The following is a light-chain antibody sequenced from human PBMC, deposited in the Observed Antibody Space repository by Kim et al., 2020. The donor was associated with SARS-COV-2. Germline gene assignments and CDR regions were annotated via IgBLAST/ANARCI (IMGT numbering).Light chain of an antibody. CDR2: DVS. J-gene: IGLJ3*02. CDR3: SSHIGSSTWV. Sequence: QSALTQPASVSGSPGQSITISCTGPSSDIGNYNFVSWSQQHPGKAPKLLIYDVSKRPSGVSDRFSGSKSGNTASLTISGLQAEDEADYYCSSHIGSSTWVFGGGTQLTVL. V-gene: IGLV2-14*01. CDR1: SSDIGNYNF.